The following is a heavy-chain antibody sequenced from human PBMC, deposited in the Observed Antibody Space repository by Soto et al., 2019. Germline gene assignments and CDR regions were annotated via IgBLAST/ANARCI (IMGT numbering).Heavy chain of an antibody. D-gene: IGHD6-19*01. V-gene: IGHV3-23*01. Sequence: EVQLLESGGGLVQPGGSLRLSCAASGFTFSSYAMSWVRQAPGKGLEWVSVISGSGGSTYYADSVKGRFTISRDNSKNTLYLQMNSLRAEDAAVYYCASRSSGWYFDYWGQGTLVTVSS. CDR1: GFTFSSYA. CDR3: ASRSSGWYFDY. J-gene: IGHJ4*02. CDR2: ISGSGGST.